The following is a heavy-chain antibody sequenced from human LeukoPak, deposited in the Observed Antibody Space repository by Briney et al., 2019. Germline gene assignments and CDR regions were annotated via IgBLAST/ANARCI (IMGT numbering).Heavy chain of an antibody. CDR3: AAGHCSGGSCYPYYYSDMDV. V-gene: IGHV1-58*01. CDR2: IVVGSGNT. D-gene: IGHD2-15*01. Sequence: SVKVSCKASGFTFTNSAVQRVRQARGQRLEWIGRIVVGSGNTNYAQKFQERVTITRDMSTSTAYMELSSLRSEDTAVYYCAAGHCSGGSCYPYYYSDMDVWGQGTTVTVSS. CDR1: GFTFTNSA. J-gene: IGHJ6*02.